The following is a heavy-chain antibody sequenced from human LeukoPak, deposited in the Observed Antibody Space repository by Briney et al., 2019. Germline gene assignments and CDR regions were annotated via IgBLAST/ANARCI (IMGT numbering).Heavy chain of an antibody. V-gene: IGHV1-2*02. CDR3: GRNRLGKALDI. J-gene: IGHJ3*02. CDR1: GYTFTGYY. D-gene: IGHD7-27*01. CDR2: INPNSGGT. Sequence: ASVKVSCKASGYTFTGYYMHWVRQAPGQGLEWMGWINPNSGGTNYAQKFQGRLTLTRDTSISTAYMELNRLRSDDTAIFYCGRNRLGKALDIWGQGTMVTVSS.